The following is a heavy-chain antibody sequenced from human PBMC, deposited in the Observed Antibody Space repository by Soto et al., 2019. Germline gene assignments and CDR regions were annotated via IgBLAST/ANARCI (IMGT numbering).Heavy chain of an antibody. CDR3: ARWDSGYDAFDI. CDR1: GFTFSSYA. J-gene: IGHJ3*02. Sequence: PGGSLRLSCAASGFTFSSYATHWVRQAPGKGLEWVAVISYDGSNKYYADSVKGRFTISRDNSKNTLYLQMNSLRAEDTAVYYCARWDSGYDAFDIWGQGTMVTVSS. V-gene: IGHV3-30-3*01. D-gene: IGHD3-22*01. CDR2: ISYDGSNK.